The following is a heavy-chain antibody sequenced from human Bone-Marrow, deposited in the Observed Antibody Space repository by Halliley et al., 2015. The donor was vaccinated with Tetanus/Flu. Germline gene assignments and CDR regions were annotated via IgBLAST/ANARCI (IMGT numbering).Heavy chain of an antibody. J-gene: IGHJ3*02. V-gene: IGHV1-18*01. Sequence: MGWLPTYNGNTSFSKNPQDRLTMTTDTSTSTAYMELRSLRSDDTAVYYCARGDGSYGDKIDIWGQGAMVTVSS. CDR2: LPTYNGNT. CDR3: ARGDGSYGDKIDI. D-gene: IGHD3-10*01.